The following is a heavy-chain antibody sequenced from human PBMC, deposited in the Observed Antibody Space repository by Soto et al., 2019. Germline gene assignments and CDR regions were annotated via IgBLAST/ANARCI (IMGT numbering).Heavy chain of an antibody. CDR3: ARADLSSSSPPDY. Sequence: LGGSLRLSCAAPGFTFSSYSINWVPQAPGKGLEWVSSISSSSSYIYYADSVKGRFTISRDNAKNSLYLQMNSLRAEDTAVYYCARADLSSSSPPDYWGQGTLVTVSS. D-gene: IGHD6-6*01. CDR1: GFTFSSYS. J-gene: IGHJ4*02. CDR2: ISSSSSYI. V-gene: IGHV3-21*01.